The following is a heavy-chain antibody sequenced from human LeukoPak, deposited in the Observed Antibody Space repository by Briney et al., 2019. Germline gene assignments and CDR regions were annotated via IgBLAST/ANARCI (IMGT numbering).Heavy chain of an antibody. V-gene: IGHV3-21*01. J-gene: IGHJ4*02. Sequence: PGGSLRLSCAASGFTFSSYSMNWVRQAPGKGLEWVSSISSSSSYIYYADSVKGRFTISRDNAKNSLYLQMNSLRAEDTAVYYCARASIPSGGLDYWGQGTLVTVSS. CDR3: ARASIPSGGLDY. D-gene: IGHD6-19*01. CDR2: ISSSSSYI. CDR1: GFTFSSYS.